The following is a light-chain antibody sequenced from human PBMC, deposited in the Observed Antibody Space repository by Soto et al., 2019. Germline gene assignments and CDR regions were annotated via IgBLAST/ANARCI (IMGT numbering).Light chain of an antibody. CDR3: CSYAGSYSVV. CDR2: DVT. Sequence: QSALTQPRSVSGSPGQSVTVSCTGSSSDIGAFNYVSWYQQYPGKAPKLTIYDVTERPSGVPDRFSGSKSGNTASLTISGLQDEDEADYYCCSYAGSYSVVFGGGTKVTVL. J-gene: IGLJ2*01. CDR1: SSDIGAFNY. V-gene: IGLV2-11*01.